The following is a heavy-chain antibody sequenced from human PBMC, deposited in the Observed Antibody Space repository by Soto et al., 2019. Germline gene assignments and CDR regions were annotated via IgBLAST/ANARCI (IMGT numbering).Heavy chain of an antibody. CDR2: IYYSGST. V-gene: IGHV4-59*08. D-gene: IGHD3-3*01. CDR1: GGSISSYY. CDR3: ARLFGPIFGGVRITPEHYYYMDV. J-gene: IGHJ6*03. Sequence: SETLSLTCTDSGGSISSYYWSWIRQPPGKGLEWIGYIYYSGSTNYNPSLKSRVTISVDTSKNQFSLKLSSVTAADTAVYYCARLFGPIFGGVRITPEHYYYMDVWGKGTTVTVSS.